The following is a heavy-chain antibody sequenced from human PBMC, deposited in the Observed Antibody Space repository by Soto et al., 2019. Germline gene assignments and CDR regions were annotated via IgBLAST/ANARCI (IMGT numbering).Heavy chain of an antibody. J-gene: IGHJ4*02. CDR1: GGSISRYY. Sequence: QVQLQESGPGLVKPSETLSLTCTVSGGSISRYYWSWIRQPPGKGLEWIGYISYSGGTKYSPSLKSRVTMSVATSKKQFALKLSSVTAADTAMYYCARVTGYSSSQFDYWGQGTLVTVSS. CDR2: ISYSGGT. CDR3: ARVTGYSSSQFDY. D-gene: IGHD6-13*01. V-gene: IGHV4-59*01.